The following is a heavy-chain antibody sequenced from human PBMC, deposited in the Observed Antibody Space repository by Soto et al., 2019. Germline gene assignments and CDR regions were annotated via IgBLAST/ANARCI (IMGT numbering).Heavy chain of an antibody. J-gene: IGHJ5*02. V-gene: IGHV1-18*01. CDR1: GYTFFTYD. Sequence: ASVKVSCKASGYTFFTYDISWVRQAPGQGLEWMGWISTYSGDTKYAQKFQGRVTMTTDTSTTTAYLELRSLRSDDTAVYYCARHHGPTTSENWFDPWGQGTLVTV. D-gene: IGHD5-12*01. CDR3: ARHHGPTTSENWFDP. CDR2: ISTYSGDT.